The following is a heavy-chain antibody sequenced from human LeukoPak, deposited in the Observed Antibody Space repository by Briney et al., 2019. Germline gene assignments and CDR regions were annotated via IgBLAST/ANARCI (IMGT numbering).Heavy chain of an antibody. D-gene: IGHD6-19*01. Sequence: ASVKVSCKASGYTFTSYGISWVRQAPGQGLEWMGWISAYNGNTNYAQKLQGRVTMTTDTSTSTAYMELRSLRSDDTAAYYCARGLGQWPGHYYYGMDVWGQGTTVTVSS. CDR3: ARGLGQWPGHYYYGMDV. CDR1: GYTFTSYG. CDR2: ISAYNGNT. J-gene: IGHJ6*02. V-gene: IGHV1-18*01.